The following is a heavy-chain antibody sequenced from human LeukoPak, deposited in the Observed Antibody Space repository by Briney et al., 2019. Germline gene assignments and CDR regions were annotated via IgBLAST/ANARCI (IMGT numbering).Heavy chain of an antibody. J-gene: IGHJ4*02. Sequence: GRSLRLSCTASGFTFKDYAMHWVRQAPGKGLEWVSGISWNSGSIGYADSVKGRFTISRDNAKNSLYLQMNSLRAEDTALYYCAKASGRWLQLLPLDYWGQGTLVTVSS. CDR3: AKASGRWLQLLPLDY. CDR1: GFTFKDYA. CDR2: ISWNSGSI. D-gene: IGHD5-24*01. V-gene: IGHV3-9*01.